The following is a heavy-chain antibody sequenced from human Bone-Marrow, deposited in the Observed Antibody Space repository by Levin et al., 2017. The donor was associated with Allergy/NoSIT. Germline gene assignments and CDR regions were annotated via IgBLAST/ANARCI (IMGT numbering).Heavy chain of an antibody. CDR2: IRGSAYGGTT. V-gene: IGHV3-49*04. J-gene: IGHJ6*02. CDR3: TRDQGGVLTVGGLIGGNYVMDV. D-gene: IGHD3-16*02. Sequence: GGSLRLSCAASGFTFGDFSMSWVRQAPGKGLEWVAFIRGSAYGGTTEYAASIKGRFTISRDNSKSIAYLLMNSLRTADTAVYYCTRDQGGVLTVGGLIGGNYVMDVWGQGTTVIVSS. CDR1: GFTFGDFS.